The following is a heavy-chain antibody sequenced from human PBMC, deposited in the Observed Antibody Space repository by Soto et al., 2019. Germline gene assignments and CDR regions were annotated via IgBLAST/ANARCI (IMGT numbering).Heavy chain of an antibody. D-gene: IGHD6-19*01. J-gene: IGHJ4*02. CDR3: ARDCAGYSSGWYQRGGFDY. Sequence: QVQLVESGGGVVQPGRSLRLSGAASGFTFSSYVMHWVRQAPGKGLEWVAVIWYDGSNKYYADSVKGRFTTSRDNSKNTLYLQMNSLRAEDTAVYYCARDCAGYSSGWYQRGGFDYWGQGTLVTVSS. CDR2: IWYDGSNK. CDR1: GFTFSSYV. V-gene: IGHV3-33*01.